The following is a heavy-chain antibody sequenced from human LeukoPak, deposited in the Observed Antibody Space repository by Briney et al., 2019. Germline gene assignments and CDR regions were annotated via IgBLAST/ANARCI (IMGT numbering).Heavy chain of an antibody. J-gene: IGHJ3*02. V-gene: IGHV1-69*05. CDR3: ARDRTSLGYCSGGSCRYDAFDI. Sequence: SVKVSCKASGGTFSSYAISWVRQAPGQGLEWMGGIIPIFGTANYAQKFQGRVTITTDESTSTAYRELSSLRSEDTAVYYCARDRTSLGYCSGGSCRYDAFDIWGQGTMVTVSS. CDR1: GGTFSSYA. D-gene: IGHD2-15*01. CDR2: IIPIFGTA.